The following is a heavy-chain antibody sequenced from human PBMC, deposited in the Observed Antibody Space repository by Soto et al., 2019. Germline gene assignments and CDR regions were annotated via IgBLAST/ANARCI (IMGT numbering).Heavy chain of an antibody. V-gene: IGHV3-30-3*01. CDR3: AREPFKRRAIPGAFEI. CDR2: ISYDGSNK. CDR1: GFTFSSYA. D-gene: IGHD2-21*01. Sequence: GGSLRLSCAASGFTFSSYAMHWVRQAPGKGLEWVAVISYDGSNKYYADSVKGRFTISRDNSKNTLYLQMNSLRAEDTAVYYCAREPFKRRAIPGAFEIWGQVTMVTVS. J-gene: IGHJ3*02.